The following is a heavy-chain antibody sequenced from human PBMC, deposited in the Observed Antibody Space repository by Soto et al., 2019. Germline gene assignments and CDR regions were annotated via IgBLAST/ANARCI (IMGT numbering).Heavy chain of an antibody. J-gene: IGHJ4*02. Sequence: EVQLLEAGGGLAQPGGSLRLSCAGSGFSFTNYAMMWVRQAPGKGLESVSGIYGNGAGISYADSVKGRFTIYRDNSKNTLYLQMNSLRAEDTAVYYCARDQGPLAAAGLDYWGQGTLVTVSS. CDR1: GFSFTNYA. CDR2: IYGNGAGI. V-gene: IGHV3-23*01. D-gene: IGHD6-13*01. CDR3: ARDQGPLAAAGLDY.